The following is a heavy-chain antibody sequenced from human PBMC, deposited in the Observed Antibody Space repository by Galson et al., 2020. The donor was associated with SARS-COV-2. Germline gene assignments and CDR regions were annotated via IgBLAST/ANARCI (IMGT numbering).Heavy chain of an antibody. Sequence: SETLSLTCAVYGGSFSGYYWSWIRQPPGKGLEWIGEINHSGRTNYNPSLKSRVTISVDTSKNQFSLKLSSVTAADTAVYYCARGSRDYGDYYYYYGMDVWGQGTTVTVSS. CDR3: ARGSRDYGDYYYYYGMDV. CDR1: GGSFSGYY. J-gene: IGHJ6*02. D-gene: IGHD4-17*01. CDR2: INHSGRT. V-gene: IGHV4-34*01.